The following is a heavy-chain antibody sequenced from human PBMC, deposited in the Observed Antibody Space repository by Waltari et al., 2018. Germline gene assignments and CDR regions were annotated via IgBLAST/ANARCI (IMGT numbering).Heavy chain of an antibody. CDR1: GYTFTSYD. V-gene: IGHV1-8*01. D-gene: IGHD3-3*01. Sequence: QVQLVQSGAEVKKPGASVKVSCKASGYTFTSYDINWVRQATGQGLEWMGWMNPNSGNTGYAQKFQGRVTMTRNTSISTAYMELNSLRAEDTAVYYCARVPHYDFWSGALYGMDVWGQGTTVTVSS. CDR3: ARVPHYDFWSGALYGMDV. CDR2: MNPNSGNT. J-gene: IGHJ6*02.